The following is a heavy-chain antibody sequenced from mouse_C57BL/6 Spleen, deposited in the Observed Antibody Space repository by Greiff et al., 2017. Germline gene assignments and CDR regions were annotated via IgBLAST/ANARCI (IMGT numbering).Heavy chain of an antibody. Sequence: EVKLMESGGGLVKPGGSLKLSCAASGFTFSSYTMSWVRQTPEKRLEWVATISGGGGNTYYPDSVKGRFTISRDNAKNTLYLQMSSLRSEDTALYYCARQGGFLFDYWGQGTTLTVSS. CDR1: GFTFSSYT. J-gene: IGHJ2*01. CDR3: ARQGGFLFDY. CDR2: ISGGGGNT. V-gene: IGHV5-9*01.